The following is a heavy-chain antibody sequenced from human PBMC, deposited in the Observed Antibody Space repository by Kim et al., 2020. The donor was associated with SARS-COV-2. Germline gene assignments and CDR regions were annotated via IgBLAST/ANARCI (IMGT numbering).Heavy chain of an antibody. J-gene: IGHJ6*03. CDR2: IWNDGSHQ. CDR3: ARSPLRSTSTTSYYMDV. CDR1: GFTFNNYG. Sequence: GGSLRLSCAASGFTFNNYGMHWVRQAPGKGLEWVAAIWNDGSHQYYTDSVKGRFTISRDNSRNTLWLQMNSLIDDDTAVYFCARSPLRSTSTTSYYMDVWGKATTVTVS. V-gene: IGHV3-33*01. D-gene: IGHD2-2*01.